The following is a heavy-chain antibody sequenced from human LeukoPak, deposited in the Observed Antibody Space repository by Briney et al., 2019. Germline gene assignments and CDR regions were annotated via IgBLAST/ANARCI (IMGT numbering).Heavy chain of an antibody. CDR3: ARALTTLTYEGY. Sequence: GGSLRLSCAASGFTFSSYTMHWIRQAPGKGLEWVSSISGSNSYIFYADSVKGRFTVSRDNAKGSLYLQMNSLRAEDTAVYYCARALTTLTYEGYWGQGTLVTVSS. CDR1: GFTFSSYT. J-gene: IGHJ4*02. D-gene: IGHD1-1*01. CDR2: ISGSNSYI. V-gene: IGHV3-21*01.